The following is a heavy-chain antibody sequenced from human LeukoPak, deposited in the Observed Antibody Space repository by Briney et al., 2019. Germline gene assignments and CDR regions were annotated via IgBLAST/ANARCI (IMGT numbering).Heavy chain of an antibody. CDR3: ARDLRSWLGPFDY. J-gene: IGHJ4*02. CDR1: GYTFTSYY. V-gene: IGHV1-46*01. D-gene: IGHD6-19*01. CDR2: INPSGGST. Sequence: ASVKVSCKASGYTFTSYYMHWVRQAPGQGLECMGIINPSGGSTSYAQKFQGGVTMTRDTSTSTVYMELSSLRSEDTAVYYCARDLRSWLGPFDYWGQGTLVTVSS.